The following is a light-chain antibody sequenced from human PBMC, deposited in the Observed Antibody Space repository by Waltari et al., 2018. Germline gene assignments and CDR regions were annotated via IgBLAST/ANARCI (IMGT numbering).Light chain of an antibody. J-gene: IGLJ3*02. CDR3: AAWDDSLSGPHWV. CDR1: SSNLGRNY. Sequence: QSVLTQPPSASGTPGQRVTISCSGSSSNLGRNYVYWYQQLPGTAPKLLIYRNNQRPSGVPDRFSGSKSGTSASLAISGLRSEDEADYYCAAWDDSLSGPHWVFGGGTKLTVL. V-gene: IGLV1-47*01. CDR2: RNN.